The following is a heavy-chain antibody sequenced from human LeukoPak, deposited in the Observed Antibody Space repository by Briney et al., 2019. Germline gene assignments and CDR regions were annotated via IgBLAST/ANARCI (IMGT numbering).Heavy chain of an antibody. J-gene: IGHJ6*03. V-gene: IGHV3-23*01. Sequence: GGSLRLSCEASGFTFISHAMNWVRQAPGKGLEWVSGISDSGGTTYYADSVRVRFAISRDNSKNTIYQQINHLRAEDTAVYYCARYPAHLDIWSWGLHPTHYMDVWGKGTTVTVS. CDR2: ISDSGGTT. CDR3: ARYPAHLDIWSWGLHPTHYMDV. CDR1: GFTFISHA. D-gene: IGHD1-20*01.